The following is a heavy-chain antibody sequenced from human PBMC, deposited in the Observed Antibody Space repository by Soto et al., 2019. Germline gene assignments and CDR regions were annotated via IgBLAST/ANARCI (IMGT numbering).Heavy chain of an antibody. V-gene: IGHV1-3*01. Sequence: ASVKVSCKASGYTFTTYAMHWVRQAPGQRPEWMGWINGGNGNTKYSQKFQGRVTITRETSASTAYMELSSLRSEDTAVYYCARDRGSSGWYFDYWGQGTLVTVS. D-gene: IGHD6-19*01. CDR2: INGGNGNT. J-gene: IGHJ4*02. CDR3: ARDRGSSGWYFDY. CDR1: GYTFTTYA.